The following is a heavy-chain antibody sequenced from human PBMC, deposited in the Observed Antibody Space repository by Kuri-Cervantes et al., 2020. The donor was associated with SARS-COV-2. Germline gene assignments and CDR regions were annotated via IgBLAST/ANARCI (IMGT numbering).Heavy chain of an antibody. Sequence: GESLKISCAASGFTFRNYAMSWVRQAPGKGLEYVSSISAGGDGAYYVDSVKGRSTISRDNAKNSLYLQMNSLRAEDTAVYYCARHVLRFLEWRPSYYYYGMDVWGQGTTVTVSS. CDR1: GFTFRNYA. J-gene: IGHJ6*02. V-gene: IGHV3-23*01. D-gene: IGHD3-3*01. CDR3: ARHVLRFLEWRPSYYYYGMDV. CDR2: ISAGGDGA.